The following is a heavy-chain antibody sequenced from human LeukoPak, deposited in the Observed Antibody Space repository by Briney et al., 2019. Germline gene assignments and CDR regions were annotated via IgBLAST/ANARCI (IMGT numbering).Heavy chain of an antibody. CDR1: GGTFSSYA. Sequence: GGSLRLSCAASGGTFSSYAISWVRQAPGQGLEHMGWISAYTGDTNYVQSLQGRVTMTTDTSTSTAYLVLRSLRSDDTAVYYCARVHRLTPIYGLDVWGQGTTVIVSS. V-gene: IGHV1-18*01. CDR3: ARVHRLTPIYGLDV. J-gene: IGHJ6*02. D-gene: IGHD1-1*01. CDR2: ISAYTGDT.